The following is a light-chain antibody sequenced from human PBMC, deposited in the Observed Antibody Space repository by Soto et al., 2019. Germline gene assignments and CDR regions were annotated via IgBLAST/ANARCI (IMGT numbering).Light chain of an antibody. J-gene: IGLJ1*01. CDR3: SSYTAGGTI. CDR2: EFS. CDR1: SGDVGGYYY. Sequence: QSVLTHPASVSRSPGQSVTISFTGTSGDVGGYYYVSWYQQLPGKAQKLMISEFSNRHSGVSNRFSGSKSGNTASLTISRLQAEDEADYYCSSYTAGGTIFGTGTKVTVL. V-gene: IGLV2-14*01.